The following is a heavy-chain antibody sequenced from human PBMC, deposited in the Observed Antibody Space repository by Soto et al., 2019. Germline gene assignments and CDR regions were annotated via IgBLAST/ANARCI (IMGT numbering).Heavy chain of an antibody. Sequence: EVQLVESGGGLVQPGGSLRLSCAASGFSSNNHFMSWVRQAPGKGLEWVANIKPDGSEKNYVDSVKGRFTISRDNAKNSLYLQMNSRRAEDTAVYYCARELSWSGRDYWGQGTLVTVSS. CDR2: IKPDGSEK. CDR3: ARELSWSGRDY. J-gene: IGHJ4*02. V-gene: IGHV3-7*01. D-gene: IGHD3-3*01. CDR1: GFSSNNHF.